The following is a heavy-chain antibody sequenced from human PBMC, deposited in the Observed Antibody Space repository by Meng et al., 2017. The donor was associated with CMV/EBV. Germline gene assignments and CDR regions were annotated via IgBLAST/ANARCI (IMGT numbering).Heavy chain of an antibody. V-gene: IGHV1-69*01. J-gene: IGHJ4*02. CDR1: GDNSRTYA. Sequence: QSSGDNSRTYALSWVRQDPGQGLEWMGGIIPFFHTTYYAQKFQDRVIFTSDEDTKTVYMELRSLRSEDTAVYFCTRGANWGSPFDHWGQGALVTVSS. CDR2: IIPFFHTT. D-gene: IGHD7-27*01. CDR3: TRGANWGSPFDH.